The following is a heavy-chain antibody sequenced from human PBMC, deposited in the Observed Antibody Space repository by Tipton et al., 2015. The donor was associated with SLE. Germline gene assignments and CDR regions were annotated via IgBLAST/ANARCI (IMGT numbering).Heavy chain of an antibody. CDR3: ARSGYCSSTSCPYYYYMDV. CDR2: INPNSGGT. D-gene: IGHD2-2*01. Sequence: QSGAEVKKPGASVKVSCKASGYTFTGYYMHWVRQAPGQGLEWMGWINPNSGGTNYAQKFQGRVTMTRDTSISTAYMELSRLRSDDTAVYYCARSGYCSSTSCPYYYYMDVWGKGTTVTVSS. J-gene: IGHJ6*03. CDR1: GYTFTGYY. V-gene: IGHV1-2*02.